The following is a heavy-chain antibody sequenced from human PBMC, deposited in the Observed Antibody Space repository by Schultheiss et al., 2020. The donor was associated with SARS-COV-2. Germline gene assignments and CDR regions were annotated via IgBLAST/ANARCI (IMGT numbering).Heavy chain of an antibody. V-gene: IGHV3-23*01. CDR2: ISGSGGST. D-gene: IGHD6-13*01. J-gene: IGHJ3*02. Sequence: GGSLRLSCAASGFTVSSNYMSWVRQAPGKGLEWVSAISGSGGSTYYADSVKGRFTISRDNSKNTLYLQMNSLRAEDTAVYYCAKASAAGDAFDIWGQGTMVTVSS. CDR3: AKASAAGDAFDI. CDR1: GFTVSSNY.